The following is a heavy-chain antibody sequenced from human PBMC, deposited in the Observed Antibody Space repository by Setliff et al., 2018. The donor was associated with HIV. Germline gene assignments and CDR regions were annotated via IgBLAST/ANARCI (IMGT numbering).Heavy chain of an antibody. Sequence: SETLSLTCTVSGGSISSYYWRWIRQPPGKGLEWIGYVYYSGSTKYNPSLKSRVTISVDTSKNQFSLKLSSVTAADTAVYYCARDLGTGDYFDYWGQGALVTVSS. D-gene: IGHD3-10*01. CDR3: ARDLGTGDYFDY. J-gene: IGHJ4*02. CDR1: GGSISSYY. V-gene: IGHV4-59*01. CDR2: VYYSGST.